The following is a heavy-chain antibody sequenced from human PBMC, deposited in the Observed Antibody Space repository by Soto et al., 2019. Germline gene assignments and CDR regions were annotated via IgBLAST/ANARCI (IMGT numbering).Heavy chain of an antibody. J-gene: IGHJ6*02. V-gene: IGHV1-3*01. CDR2: INAGNGNT. CDR3: ARVGFIAAVRGMDV. D-gene: IGHD6-13*01. Sequence: ASVKVSCKASGYTFTSYAMHWVRQAPGQRLEWMGWINAGNGNTKYSQKFQGRVTITRDTSASTAYMELSSLRSEDTAVYYCARVGFIAAVRGMDVWGQGTTVPVSS. CDR1: GYTFTSYA.